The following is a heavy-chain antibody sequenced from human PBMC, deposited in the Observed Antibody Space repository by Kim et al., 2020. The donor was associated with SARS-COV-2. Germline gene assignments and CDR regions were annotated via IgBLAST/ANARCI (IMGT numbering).Heavy chain of an antibody. V-gene: IGHV4-34*01. CDR3: ARGRLHYYYYGMDV. Sequence: TPSRKSRVNISVDTSKNQFSLKLSSVTAADTAVYYCARGRLHYYYYGMDVWGQGTTVTVSS. D-gene: IGHD2-21*02. J-gene: IGHJ6*02.